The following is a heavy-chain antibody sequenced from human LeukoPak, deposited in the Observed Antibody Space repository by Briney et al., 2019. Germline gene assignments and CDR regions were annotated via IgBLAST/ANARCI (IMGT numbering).Heavy chain of an antibody. CDR1: GGSISSSSYY. V-gene: IGHV4-39*01. CDR3: ARQIGSGSYDY. D-gene: IGHD1-26*01. CDR2: IYYSGST. J-gene: IGHJ4*02. Sequence: SETLSLTCTVPGGSISSSSYYWGWIRQPPGKGLEWIGSIYYSGSTHYNPSLKSRVTISVDTSKNQFSLKLSSVTAADTAVYYCARQIGSGSYDYWGQGTLVTVSS.